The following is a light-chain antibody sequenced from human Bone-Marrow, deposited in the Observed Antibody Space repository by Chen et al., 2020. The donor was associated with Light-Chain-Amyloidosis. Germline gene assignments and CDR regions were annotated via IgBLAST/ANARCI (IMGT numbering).Light chain of an antibody. Sequence: QSALTQPASGSGSPGQSNTISCTGTSSDVGGDNHVSWYQQHPDKAPKLMIYEVTNRPSWVPDRFSGSKSDNTASLTISGLQTEDEADYFCSSYTITNTLVFGSGTRVTVL. CDR1: SSDVGGDNH. J-gene: IGLJ1*01. CDR2: EVT. CDR3: SSYTITNTLV. V-gene: IGLV2-14*01.